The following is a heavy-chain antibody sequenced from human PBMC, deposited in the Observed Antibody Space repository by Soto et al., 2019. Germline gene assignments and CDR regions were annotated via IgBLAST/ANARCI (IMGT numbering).Heavy chain of an antibody. V-gene: IGHV3-30-3*01. Sequence: PGGSLRLFCATPGFRFRNHPMQWVRQAPGKGLEWVALISYDGSNKYYPDSVKGRFTISRDNSRDTMYLQMNSLRAEDTAVYYCARDKVELRREYYFGMDVWGQGT. D-gene: IGHD1-7*01. J-gene: IGHJ6*02. CDR1: GFRFRNHP. CDR3: ARDKVELRREYYFGMDV. CDR2: ISYDGSNK.